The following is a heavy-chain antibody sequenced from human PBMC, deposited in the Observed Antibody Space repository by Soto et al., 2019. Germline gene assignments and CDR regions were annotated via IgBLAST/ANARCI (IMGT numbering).Heavy chain of an antibody. V-gene: IGHV4-4*07. CDR2: IYATGTT. Sequence: PSETLSLTCTVSGASISGFYWSWIRKSAGKGLEWIGRIYATGTTDYNPSLKSRVMMSVDTSKKQFFLKLSSVTAADTAVYFCASGPDSYDISGYFEPWGQGTLVTVSS. D-gene: IGHD3-22*01. CDR3: ASGPDSYDISGYFEP. J-gene: IGHJ5*02. CDR1: GASISGFY.